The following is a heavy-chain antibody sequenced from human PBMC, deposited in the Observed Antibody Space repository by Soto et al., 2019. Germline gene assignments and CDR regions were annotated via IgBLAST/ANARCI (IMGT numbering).Heavy chain of an antibody. D-gene: IGHD3-10*01. V-gene: IGHV3-15*01. Sequence: EVQLVESGGGLVKPGGSLRLSCVGSGFTFSNAWMTWVRQAPGKGLEWVGRIKSMIDGETREYAAPVKDRFTISRDDSKNTVYLQVTGLKTEDTAIYYCTADVPTQGVGEFDYWGQGTLIAVSS. J-gene: IGHJ4*02. CDR1: GFTFSNAW. CDR2: IKSMIDGETR. CDR3: TADVPTQGVGEFDY.